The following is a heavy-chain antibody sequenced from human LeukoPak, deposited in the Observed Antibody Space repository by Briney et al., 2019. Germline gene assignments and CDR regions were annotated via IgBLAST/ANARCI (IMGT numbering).Heavy chain of an antibody. CDR2: INHSGST. CDR3: ASLYYAFWSGYYREGARYFDY. V-gene: IGHV4-34*01. J-gene: IGHJ4*02. CDR1: GGSFSGYY. Sequence: SETLSLTCAVYGGSFSGYYWSWIRQPPGKGLEWIGEINHSGSTNYNPSLKSRVTISVDTSKNQFSLKLSSVTAADTAVYYCASLYYAFWSGYYREGARYFDYWGQGTLVTVSS. D-gene: IGHD3-3*01.